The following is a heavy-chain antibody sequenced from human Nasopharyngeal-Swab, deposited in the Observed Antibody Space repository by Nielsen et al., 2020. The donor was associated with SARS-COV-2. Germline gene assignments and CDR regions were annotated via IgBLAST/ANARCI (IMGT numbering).Heavy chain of an antibody. CDR1: GFTFGRYW. V-gene: IGHV3-74*01. D-gene: IGHD3-10*01. CDR2: INTDGSTT. J-gene: IGHJ4*02. CDR3: ASQERGGSGSS. Sequence: GESLKISCAASGFTFGRYWMHWVRQAPGKGLVWVSRINTDGSTTSYADSVRGRFTISRDNAKNTLYLQMNSLRAEDTAVYYCASQERGGSGSSWGRGTLVTVSS.